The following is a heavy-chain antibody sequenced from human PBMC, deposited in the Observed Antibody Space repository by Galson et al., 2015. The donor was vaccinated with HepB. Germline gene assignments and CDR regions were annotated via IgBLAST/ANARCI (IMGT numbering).Heavy chain of an antibody. V-gene: IGHV3-23*01. CDR2: ISGSGGST. CDR3: AKTTGLYSSGWPYYFDY. J-gene: IGHJ4*02. Sequence: SLRLSCAASGFTFSSYAMSWVRQAPGKGLEWVSAISGSGGSTYYADSVKGRFTISRDNSKNTLYLQMNSLRAEDTAVYYCAKTTGLYSSGWPYYFDYWGQGTLVTVSS. CDR1: GFTFSSYA. D-gene: IGHD6-19*01.